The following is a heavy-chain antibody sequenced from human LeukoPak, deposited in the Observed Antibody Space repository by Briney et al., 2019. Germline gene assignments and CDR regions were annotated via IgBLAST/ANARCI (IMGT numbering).Heavy chain of an antibody. Sequence: PGGSLRLSCAASGFSLGNYAMSWVRQAPGKGLEWVSVISGSGLVTFYADSVQGRFTISRDGSKTLYFLQMNSLRGEDTAVYYCAKAITVVTLDNAFDLWGPGTLVTVSS. CDR3: AKAITVVTLDNAFDL. CDR2: ISGSGLVT. CDR1: GFSLGNYA. V-gene: IGHV3-23*01. D-gene: IGHD4-23*01. J-gene: IGHJ3*01.